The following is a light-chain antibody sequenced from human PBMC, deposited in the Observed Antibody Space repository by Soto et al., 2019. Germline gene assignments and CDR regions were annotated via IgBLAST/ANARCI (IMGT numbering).Light chain of an antibody. V-gene: IGLV2-23*01. CDR1: SSDVGKYNL. CDR3: CSYASSSTYV. Sequence: QSALTQPASVSGSPGQSITISCTGTSSDVGKYNLVSWYQHDPGKAPKLLIYEGSKRPSGVSDRFSGSKSGNTASLTISGLQAEDEADYYCCSYASSSTYVFGTGTKVTV. J-gene: IGLJ1*01. CDR2: EGS.